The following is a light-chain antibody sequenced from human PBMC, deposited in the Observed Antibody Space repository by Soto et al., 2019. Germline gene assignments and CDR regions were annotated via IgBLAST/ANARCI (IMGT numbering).Light chain of an antibody. J-gene: IGLJ2*01. CDR3: TSWTTSTTMK. CDR1: SSDVGAYNY. V-gene: IGLV2-14*01. CDR2: DVN. Sequence: QSVLTQPASVSGSPGQSITTSCTGTSSDVGAYNYVSWYQQHPGKAPKLMIYDVNIRPSGVSNRFSGSKSGNTASLTISGLQAEDEADYYCTSWTTSTTMKFGGGTKLTVL.